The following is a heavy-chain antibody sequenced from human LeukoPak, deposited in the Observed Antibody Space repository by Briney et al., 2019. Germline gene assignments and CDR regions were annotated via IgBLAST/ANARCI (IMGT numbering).Heavy chain of an antibody. V-gene: IGHV4-30-4*08. D-gene: IGHD4-23*01. Sequence: KPSETLSLTCAVYGGSFSGYYWSWIRQPPGKGLEWIRYIYYSGSTYYNPSLKSRVTISVDTSKNQFSLKLSSVTAADTAVYYCASGGGNGGDWFDPWGQGTLVTVSS. J-gene: IGHJ5*02. CDR1: GGSFSGYY. CDR3: ASGGGNGGDWFDP. CDR2: IYYSGST.